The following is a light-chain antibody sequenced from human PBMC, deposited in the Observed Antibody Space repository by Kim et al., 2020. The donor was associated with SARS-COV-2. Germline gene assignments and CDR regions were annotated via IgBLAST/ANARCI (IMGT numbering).Light chain of an antibody. CDR1: KLGDKY. CDR2: QDS. CDR3: QAWDSSTAV. Sequence: SVSPGQTASITCSGDKLGDKYACWYQQKPGQSPALVIYQDSKRPSGIPERFSGSNSGNTATLTISGTQAMDEADYYCQAWDSSTAVFGGGTQLTV. V-gene: IGLV3-1*01. J-gene: IGLJ2*01.